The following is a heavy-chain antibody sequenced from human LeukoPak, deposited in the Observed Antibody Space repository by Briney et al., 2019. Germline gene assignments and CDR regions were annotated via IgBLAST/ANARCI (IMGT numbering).Heavy chain of an antibody. Sequence: GGALILSCAASGFDFSKYWMHWVPQAPGKGLVWVARINDDECDTSYADSVKGRFTISRDNAKNTLFLQLNSLTAEDTAVYYCARRWYESSGYYLIDHWGQGTLVTVSS. J-gene: IGHJ4*02. CDR3: ARRWYESSGYYLIDH. D-gene: IGHD3-22*01. CDR1: GFDFSKYW. V-gene: IGHV3-74*01. CDR2: INDDECDT.